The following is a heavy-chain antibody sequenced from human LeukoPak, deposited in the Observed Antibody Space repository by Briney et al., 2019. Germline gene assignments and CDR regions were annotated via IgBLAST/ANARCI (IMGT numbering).Heavy chain of an antibody. Sequence: GGTLRLSCAASGFTFSSYGMSWVRQAPGKGLEWVSAISGSGGSTYYADSVKGRFTISRDNSKNTLYLQMNSLRAEDMAVYYCAKESALEFDYWGQGTLVTVSS. J-gene: IGHJ4*02. CDR3: AKESALEFDY. V-gene: IGHV3-23*01. CDR1: GFTFSSYG. CDR2: ISGSGGST. D-gene: IGHD1-1*01.